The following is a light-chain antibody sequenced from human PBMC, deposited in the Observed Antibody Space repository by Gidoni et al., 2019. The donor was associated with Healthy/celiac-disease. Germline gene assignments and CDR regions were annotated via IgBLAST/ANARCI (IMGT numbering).Light chain of an antibody. CDR3: SSYTSSSTLV. CDR2: DVS. V-gene: IGLV2-14*03. J-gene: IGLJ2*01. Sequence: QSALTPPASVSWSPGQSITISCTGTSSDVGGYNYVSWYQQHPGKAPKLMSYDVSNRPSGVSKRFSGYKSGNTASLTIAGLQAEDEADYYCSSYTSSSTLVFGGGTKLTVL. CDR1: SSDVGGYNY.